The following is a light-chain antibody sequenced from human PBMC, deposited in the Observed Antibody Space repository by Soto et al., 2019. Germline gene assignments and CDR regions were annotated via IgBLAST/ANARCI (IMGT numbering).Light chain of an antibody. Sequence: EVVLTQSPATLSLSPGERATRSCRASQSVSSHLGWYQQQPGQAPRLLIYDASNRATGIPARFSGSGSGTDFTLTITNLEPEDFAIYYCHQRNNWPLTFGGGTKADIK. CDR3: HQRNNWPLT. V-gene: IGKV3-11*01. CDR1: QSVSSH. J-gene: IGKJ4*01. CDR2: DAS.